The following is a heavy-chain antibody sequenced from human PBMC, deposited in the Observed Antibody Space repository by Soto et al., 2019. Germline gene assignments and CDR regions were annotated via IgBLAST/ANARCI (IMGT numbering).Heavy chain of an antibody. D-gene: IGHD3-10*01. V-gene: IGHV3-30*18. CDR1: GFTFSSYG. J-gene: IGHJ4*02. CDR2: ISYDGSNK. Sequence: QVQLVESGGGVVQPGRSLRLSCAASGFTFSSYGMHWVRQAPGKGLEWVAVISYDGSNKYYADSVKGRFTISRDNSKNTLYLQMNSLRAEDTAVYYCAKDAITRVRGGYSMSYWGQGTLVTVSS. CDR3: AKDAITRVRGGYSMSY.